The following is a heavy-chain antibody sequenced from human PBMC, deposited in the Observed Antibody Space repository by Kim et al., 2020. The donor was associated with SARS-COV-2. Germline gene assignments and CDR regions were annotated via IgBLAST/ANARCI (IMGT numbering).Heavy chain of an antibody. CDR3: ARGRYGGVSDFDY. J-gene: IGHJ4*02. Sequence: YSPSFEGQVTISAEKSISTAYLEWSSLKASDTAMYYCARGRYGGVSDFDYWGQGTLVTVSS. V-gene: IGHV5-51*01. D-gene: IGHD2-8*02.